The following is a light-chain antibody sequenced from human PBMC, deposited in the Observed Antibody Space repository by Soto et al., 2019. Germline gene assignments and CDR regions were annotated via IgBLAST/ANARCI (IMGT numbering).Light chain of an antibody. CDR3: HQYNNWPPNT. CDR2: GAS. V-gene: IGKV3D-15*01. Sequence: EIVMTQSPATLSVSPGERATLSCRASQSVSSNLAWYQQKPGQAPRLLIYGASTRATGIPARFSGSGSGTEFTLTISSLQSEDFAVYYCHQYNNWPPNTFGGGTKVEIK. CDR1: QSVSSN. J-gene: IGKJ4*01.